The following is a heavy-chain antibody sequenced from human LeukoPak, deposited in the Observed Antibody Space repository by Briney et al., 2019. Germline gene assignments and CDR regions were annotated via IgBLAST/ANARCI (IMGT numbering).Heavy chain of an antibody. CDR2: INSDGSST. V-gene: IGHV3-74*01. Sequence: PGGSLRLSCAASGFTFSSYWMHWVRHAPGKGLVWVSRINSDGSSTSYADSVKGRFTISRDNAKNTLYLQMNSLRAEDTAVYYCARSKRDRGYSYGVDYWGQGTLVTVSS. CDR3: ARSKRDRGYSYGVDY. CDR1: GFTFSSYW. J-gene: IGHJ4*02. D-gene: IGHD5-18*01.